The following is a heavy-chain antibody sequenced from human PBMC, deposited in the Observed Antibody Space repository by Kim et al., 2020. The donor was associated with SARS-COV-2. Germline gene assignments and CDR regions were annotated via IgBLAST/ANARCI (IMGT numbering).Heavy chain of an antibody. CDR1: GFTFSSYA. V-gene: IGHV3-23*01. CDR3: AKGVAVAGTYFDY. Sequence: GGSLRLSCAASGFTFSSYAMSWVRQAPGKGLEWVSAISGSGGSTYYADSVKGRFTISRDNSNNTLYLQMNSLRAEDTAVYYCAKGVAVAGTYFDYWGQGTLVTVSS. CDR2: ISGSGGST. J-gene: IGHJ4*02. D-gene: IGHD6-19*01.